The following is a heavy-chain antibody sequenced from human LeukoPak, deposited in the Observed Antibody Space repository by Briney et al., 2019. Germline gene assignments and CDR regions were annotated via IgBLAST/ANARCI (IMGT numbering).Heavy chain of an antibody. J-gene: IGHJ4*02. CDR3: AKRVFLYYYDSSGKPINDY. D-gene: IGHD3-22*01. CDR1: GFTFSSYG. V-gene: IGHV3-30*02. Sequence: PGGSLRLSCAASGFTFSSYGMHWVRQTPGKGLEWVAFIRYDGNNKYYADSVKGRFTISRDNSKNTLYLQMNSLRAEDTAVYYCAKRVFLYYYDSSGKPINDYWGQGTLVTVSS. CDR2: IRYDGNNK.